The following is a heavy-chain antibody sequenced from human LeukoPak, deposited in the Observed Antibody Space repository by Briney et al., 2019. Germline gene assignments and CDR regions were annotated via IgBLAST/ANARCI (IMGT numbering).Heavy chain of an antibody. D-gene: IGHD3-9*01. V-gene: IGHV3-23*01. CDR2: ILGSGSSK. CDR3: AKWGDYDVLTGYYVPYY. Sequence: GGSLRLSCAASGFTFSNYAMSWVRQAPGKGLEWVSAILGSGSSKYYADSVKGRFTVSRDNSRNTLYLQMKSLRAEDTALYYCAKWGDYDVLTGYYVPYYWDQGTRVLVS. CDR1: GFTFSNYA. J-gene: IGHJ4*02.